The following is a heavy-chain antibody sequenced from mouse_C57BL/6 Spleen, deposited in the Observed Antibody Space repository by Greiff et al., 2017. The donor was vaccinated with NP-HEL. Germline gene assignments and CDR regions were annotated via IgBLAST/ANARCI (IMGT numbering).Heavy chain of an antibody. Sequence: QVQLQQSGPGLVQPSQSLSITCTVSGFSLTSYGVHWVRQSPGKGLEWLGVIWRGGSTDYNAAFMSRLSLPKDNSKSQVFFKMNSLQADDTAIYYCAKNLGGHYYGSSPYYAMDYWGQGTSVTVSS. CDR2: IWRGGST. CDR3: AKNLGGHYYGSSPYYAMDY. J-gene: IGHJ4*01. V-gene: IGHV2-5*01. D-gene: IGHD1-1*01. CDR1: GFSLTSYG.